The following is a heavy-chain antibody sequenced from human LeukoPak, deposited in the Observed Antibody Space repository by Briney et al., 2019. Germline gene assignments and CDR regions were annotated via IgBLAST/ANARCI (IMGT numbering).Heavy chain of an antibody. CDR1: GGSFSGYY. J-gene: IGHJ5*02. D-gene: IGHD3-22*01. CDR2: INRSGST. Sequence: SETLSLTCAVYGGSFSGYYWSWIRQPPGKGLEWIGEINRSGSTNYNPSLKSRVTISVDTSKSQFSLKLSSVTAADTAVYYCARGPLRGYYDSSGYYSPWGQGTLVTVSS. V-gene: IGHV4-34*01. CDR3: ARGPLRGYYDSSGYYSP.